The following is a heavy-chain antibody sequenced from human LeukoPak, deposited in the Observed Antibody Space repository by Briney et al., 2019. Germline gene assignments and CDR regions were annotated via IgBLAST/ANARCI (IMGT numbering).Heavy chain of an antibody. V-gene: IGHV2-5*01. Sequence: SGPTLVNPTQTLTLTCTFSGFSLSTSGVGVGWIRQPPGKALEWLALIYWNDDKRYSPSLKGRLTITKDTSKNQVVLTMTNMDPVDTATYYCAHRPIGPFLIAARPYDAFDIWGQGTMVTVSS. CDR1: GFSLSTSGVG. J-gene: IGHJ3*02. CDR3: AHRPIGPFLIAARPYDAFDI. CDR2: IYWNDDK. D-gene: IGHD6-6*01.